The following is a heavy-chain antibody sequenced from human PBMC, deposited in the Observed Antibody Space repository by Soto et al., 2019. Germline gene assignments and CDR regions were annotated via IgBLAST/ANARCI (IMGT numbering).Heavy chain of an antibody. CDR3: APATISPLSATLHLNGQHG. CDR1: GGTFNNFA. V-gene: IGHV1-69*01. Sequence: QVQLVQSGAEVRKPGSSVKVSCQTSGGTFNNFAFTWVRQAPGQGLEWLGGIMPVFDTTNYAASFQGRITTSADDLRNTVYMAMTTLLFHHPALYHCAPATISPLSATLHLNGQHGWGHGTTVTVSS. J-gene: IGHJ6*02. CDR2: IMPVFDTT. D-gene: IGHD2-15*01.